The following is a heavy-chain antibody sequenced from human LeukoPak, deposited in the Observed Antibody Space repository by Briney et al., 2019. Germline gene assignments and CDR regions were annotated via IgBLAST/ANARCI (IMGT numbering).Heavy chain of an antibody. CDR1: GYSFTNYW. CDR3: SILSYYGSGLLDY. CDR2: IDPSDSNT. V-gene: IGHV5-10-1*01. D-gene: IGHD3-10*01. Sequence: GESLRISCKASGYSFTNYWISCVRQMPGKGLEWMGRIDPSDSNTNYSPSLQGHVTISADKSINTAYLQWSSLKASDTAMYYCSILSYYGSGLLDYWGQGTRVTVSS. J-gene: IGHJ4*02.